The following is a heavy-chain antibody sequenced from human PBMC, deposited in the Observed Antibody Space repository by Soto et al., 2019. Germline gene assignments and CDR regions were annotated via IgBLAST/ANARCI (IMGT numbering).Heavy chain of an antibody. Sequence: SETLSLTCTVSGGSVSSGSYYWSWIRQPPGKGLEWIGYIYYSGSTNYDPSLKSRVTISVDTSKNQFSLKLSSVTAADTAVYYCARDFASAPGIAAAGPTYYYYGMDVWGQGTTVTVSS. J-gene: IGHJ6*02. CDR2: IYYSGST. CDR1: GGSVSSGSYY. V-gene: IGHV4-61*01. D-gene: IGHD6-13*01. CDR3: ARDFASAPGIAAAGPTYYYYGMDV.